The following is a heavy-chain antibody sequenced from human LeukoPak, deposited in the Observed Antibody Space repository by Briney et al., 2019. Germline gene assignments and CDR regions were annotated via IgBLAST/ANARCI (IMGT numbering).Heavy chain of an antibody. D-gene: IGHD4-17*01. CDR3: ARGTTVTTQNPL. J-gene: IGHJ4*02. CDR1: GFPFCSYS. Sequence: GGSLRLSCAASGFPFCSYSVNWARRAPGRGREWGSYISSGSSYIYYADSVKGRFSISRDNAKNSLYLQMNSLRAEDTAVYYCARGTTVTTQNPLWGQGTLVTVSS. V-gene: IGHV3-21*01. CDR2: ISSGSSYI.